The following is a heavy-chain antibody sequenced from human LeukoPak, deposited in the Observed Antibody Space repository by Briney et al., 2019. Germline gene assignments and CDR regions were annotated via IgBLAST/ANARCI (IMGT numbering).Heavy chain of an antibody. CDR2: IYYSGST. J-gene: IGHJ4*02. Sequence: PSETLSLTCTVSGGSISSSSYYWGWIRQPPGKGLEWIGSIYYSGSTYYNPSLKSRVTISVDTSKNQFSLKLSSVTAADTAVYYCVRLIGNYYDSSGYSYGAWGQGTLVTVSS. CDR1: GGSISSSSYY. D-gene: IGHD3-22*01. V-gene: IGHV4-39*01. CDR3: VRLIGNYYDSSGYSYGA.